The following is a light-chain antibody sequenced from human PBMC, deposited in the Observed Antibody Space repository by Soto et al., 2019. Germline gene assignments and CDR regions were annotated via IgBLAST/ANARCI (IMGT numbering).Light chain of an antibody. CDR3: QHSHCISRP. Sequence: DIQMTQSPSSLSASVGDRVTITCRASQSISSYLNWYQQKPGKAPKLLIYAASSLQSGVPSRFSGSGSGTDFTLPISSLQPEDFATYYCQHSHCISRPFAQGT. V-gene: IGKV1-39*01. CDR2: AAS. CDR1: QSISSY. J-gene: IGKJ1*01.